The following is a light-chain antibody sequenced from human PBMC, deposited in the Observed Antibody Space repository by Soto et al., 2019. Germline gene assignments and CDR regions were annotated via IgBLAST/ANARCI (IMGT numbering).Light chain of an antibody. J-gene: IGKJ1*01. CDR2: LGS. V-gene: IGKV2-28*01. CDR3: MQPLQSWT. Sequence: DIVMTQSPLSLPVTPGEPASISCSSSQSLLHSNGYNYLDWYLQKPGQSPQLLIYLGSNRASGVPDRFSGSGSGTDFTLKISRVEAEDVGVYYCMQPLQSWTFGQATKVDIK. CDR1: QSLLHSNGYNY.